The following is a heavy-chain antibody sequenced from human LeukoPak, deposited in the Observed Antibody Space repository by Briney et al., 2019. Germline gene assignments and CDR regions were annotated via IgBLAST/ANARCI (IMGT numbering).Heavy chain of an antibody. CDR2: IIPIFGTA. V-gene: IGHV1-69*13. Sequence: SVKVSCKASGGTFSSYAISWVRQAPGQGLAWMGGIIPIFGTANYAQKFQGRVTITADESTSTAYMELSSLRAEDTAVYYCARDRRQLERRLYYYYGMDVWGKGTTVTVSS. D-gene: IGHD1-1*01. CDR1: GGTFSSYA. J-gene: IGHJ6*04. CDR3: ARDRRQLERRLYYYYGMDV.